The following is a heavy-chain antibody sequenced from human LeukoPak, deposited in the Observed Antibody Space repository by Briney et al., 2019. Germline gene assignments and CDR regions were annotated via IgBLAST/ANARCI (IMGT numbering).Heavy chain of an antibody. D-gene: IGHD3-10*01. CDR3: AKGSKIPSRPPFDY. CDR1: GFTFSSYA. CDR2: ISGSGGST. V-gene: IGHV3-23*01. J-gene: IGHJ4*02. Sequence: GGSLRLSCAASGFTFSSYAMSWVREAPGKGLEWVSAISGSGGSTYYADSVKGRFTISRDNSKNTLYLQMNSLRAEDTAVYYCAKGSKIPSRPPFDYWGQGTLVTVSS.